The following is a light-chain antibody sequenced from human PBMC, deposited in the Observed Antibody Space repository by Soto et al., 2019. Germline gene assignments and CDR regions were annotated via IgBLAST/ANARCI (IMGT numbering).Light chain of an antibody. V-gene: IGKV1-6*01. CDR3: LLDFRYFWA. CDR2: AAS. Sequence: AIQLTQSPSSMSASVGDRVTITCRASQAIRNSLGWYQQKPGKAPKLLIYAASTLQSGVPSRFSGSGAATDFILTSSSQPAEDFATYYCLLDFRYFWAFGQGTKVDIK. J-gene: IGKJ1*01. CDR1: QAIRNS.